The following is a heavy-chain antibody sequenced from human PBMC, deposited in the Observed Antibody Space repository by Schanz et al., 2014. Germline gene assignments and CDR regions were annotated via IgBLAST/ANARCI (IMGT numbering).Heavy chain of an antibody. CDR3: SKDKQGSRSDDS. CDR2: ITTGGNT. CDR1: GFTFSNYG. Sequence: VQLVESGGDLVKPGGSLRLSCEASGFTFSNYGMNWVRQAPEKGLEWVSSITTGGNTYYRDSVKGRFIVSRDNSKNTLYLEMDRLRVDDAAVYCCSKDKQGSRSDDSWGQGTLVTVSS. V-gene: IGHV3-23*04. J-gene: IGHJ5*01. D-gene: IGHD2-15*01.